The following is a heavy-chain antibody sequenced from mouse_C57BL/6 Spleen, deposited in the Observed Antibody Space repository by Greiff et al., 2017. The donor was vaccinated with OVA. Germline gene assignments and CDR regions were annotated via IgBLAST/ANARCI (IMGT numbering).Heavy chain of an antibody. J-gene: IGHJ3*01. D-gene: IGHD4-1*01. V-gene: IGHV1-50*01. CDR3: ARYIGELGAFAY. Sequence: VQLQQSGAELVKPGASVKLSCKASGYTFTSYWMQWVKQRPGQGLEWIGEIDPSDSYTNYNQKFKGKATLTVDTSSSTAYMQLSSLTSEDSAVYYCARYIGELGAFAYWGQGTLVTVSA. CDR2: IDPSDSYT. CDR1: GYTFTSYW.